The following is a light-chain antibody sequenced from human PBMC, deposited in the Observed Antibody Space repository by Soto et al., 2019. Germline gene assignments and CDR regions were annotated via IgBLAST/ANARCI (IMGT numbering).Light chain of an antibody. CDR3: MQALQTRT. CDR2: LGS. J-gene: IGKJ1*01. V-gene: IGKV2-28*01. Sequence: EIVMTQSPLSLPVTPGEPASISCRSSQSLLYSNGYNYLDWYLQKPGQSPQLLIYLGSNRASGVPDRFSGSRSGTDFTLKISRVEAEDVGIYYCMQALQTRTFGQGTKVEIK. CDR1: QSLLYSNGYNY.